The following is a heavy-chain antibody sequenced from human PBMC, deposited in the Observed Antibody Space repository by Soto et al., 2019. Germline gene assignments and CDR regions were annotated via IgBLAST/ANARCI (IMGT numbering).Heavy chain of an antibody. V-gene: IGHV2-5*02. Sequence: QITLKESGPTLVKPTQTLTLTCSFSGFSLSTSGMNVGWIRQPPGKALEWLALIYWDDDKRYSPSLKRRLTITKDTSKNQVVLTMTNMDPVDTATYYYAHRISSSWEPPPFDPWGQGTLVTVSS. J-gene: IGHJ5*02. CDR3: AHRISSSWEPPPFDP. CDR1: GFSLSTSGMN. CDR2: IYWDDDK. D-gene: IGHD6-13*01.